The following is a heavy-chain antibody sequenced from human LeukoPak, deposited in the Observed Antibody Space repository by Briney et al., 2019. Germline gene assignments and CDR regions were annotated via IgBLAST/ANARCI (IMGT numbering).Heavy chain of an antibody. Sequence: GGSLRLSCAASGFTFSAYWMNWVRQAPGKGLEWVSAISGSGGSAYYADSVKGRFTISRDNSKNTLYLQMNSLRAEDTAVYYCAKSGGRIVGTTPSDYWGQGTLVTVSS. D-gene: IGHD1-26*01. CDR2: ISGSGGSA. J-gene: IGHJ4*02. CDR3: AKSGGRIVGTTPSDY. V-gene: IGHV3-23*01. CDR1: GFTFSAYW.